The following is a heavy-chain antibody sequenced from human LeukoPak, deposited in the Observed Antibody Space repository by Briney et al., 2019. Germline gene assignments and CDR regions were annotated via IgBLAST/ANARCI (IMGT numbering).Heavy chain of an antibody. CDR2: IYHSGST. V-gene: IGHV4-38-2*02. J-gene: IGHJ4*02. Sequence: SETLSLTCTVSGYSISSGYYWGWIRQSPGKGLEWIGSIYHSGSTYYNPSLKSRVTISMDTTKNQFSLKLTSVTAADTAVYYCARGPYITMIVVVISTDFDYWGQGTLVTVSS. CDR3: ARGPYITMIVVVISTDFDY. CDR1: GYSISSGYY. D-gene: IGHD3-22*01.